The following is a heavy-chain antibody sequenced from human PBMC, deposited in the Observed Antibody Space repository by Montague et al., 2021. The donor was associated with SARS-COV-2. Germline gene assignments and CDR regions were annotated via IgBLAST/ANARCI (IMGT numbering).Heavy chain of an antibody. CDR2: VDYSGNT. Sequence: SETLSLTCTVTGGPISGSSDYWGWIRQSPGKGLEWIASVDYSGNTYYSPSLMSRLTISVDTSKNQFSLKLNSVTAADTALYYCARREYSYGWGDWGQGTLVTVSS. CDR1: GGPISGSSDY. CDR3: ARREYSYGWGD. V-gene: IGHV4-39*01. J-gene: IGHJ4*02. D-gene: IGHD5-18*01.